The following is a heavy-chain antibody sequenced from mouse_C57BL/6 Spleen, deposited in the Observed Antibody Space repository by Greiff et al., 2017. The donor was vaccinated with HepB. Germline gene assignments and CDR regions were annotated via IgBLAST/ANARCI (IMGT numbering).Heavy chain of an antibody. CDR2: IYPSDSET. V-gene: IGHV1-61*01. D-gene: IGHD1-1*01. CDR3: ARKFYYGGSYWYFDV. J-gene: IGHJ1*03. Sequence: QVQLQQPGAELVRPGSSVKLSCKASGYTFTSYWMDWVKQRPGQGLEWIGNIYPSDSETHYNQKFKDKATLTVDKSSSTAYMQLSSLTSEDSAVYYCARKFYYGGSYWYFDVWGTGTTVTVSS. CDR1: GYTFTSYW.